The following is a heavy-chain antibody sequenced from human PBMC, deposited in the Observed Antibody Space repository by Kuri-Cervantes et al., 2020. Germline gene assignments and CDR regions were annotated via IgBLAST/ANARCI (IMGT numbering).Heavy chain of an antibody. D-gene: IGHD1-14*01. J-gene: IGHJ2*01. CDR1: GFTFSDYY. CDR3: AKDGHSVPDRWYFDL. Sequence: GESLKISCAASGFTFSDYYMSWIRQAPGKGLEWVSYISSSGSTIYYADSVKGRFTISRDNAKNSLYLQMNSRRAEDTALYYCAKDGHSVPDRWYFDLWGRGTLVTVSS. CDR2: ISSSGSTI. V-gene: IGHV3-11*01.